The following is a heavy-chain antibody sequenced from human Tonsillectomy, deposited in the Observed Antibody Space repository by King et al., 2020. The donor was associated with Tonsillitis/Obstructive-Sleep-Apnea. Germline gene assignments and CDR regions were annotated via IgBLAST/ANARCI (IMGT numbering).Heavy chain of an antibody. V-gene: IGHV1-18*01. J-gene: IGHJ3*02. D-gene: IGHD2-2*01. CDR2: ISAYNGNT. Sequence: VQLVESGAEVKKPGASVKVSCTASGHTFTSYGISWVRQAPGQGLEWMGWISAYNGNTNYAQKLQGRVTMTTDTSTSTAYMELRSLRSDDTAVYYCARDYIVVVPAATSHAFDIWGQGTMVTVSS. CDR1: GHTFTSYG. CDR3: ARDYIVVVPAATSHAFDI.